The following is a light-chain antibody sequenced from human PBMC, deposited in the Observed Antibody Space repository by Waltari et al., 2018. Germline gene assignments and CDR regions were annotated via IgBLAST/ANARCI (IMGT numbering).Light chain of an antibody. CDR1: SSDVGGYNS. J-gene: IGLJ3*02. V-gene: IGLV2-14*01. Sequence: QSALTQPAPVSGSPGQSIPISCTGTSSDVGGYNSVPWYQQHPGKAPKLMIYEVSNRPSGVSNRFSGSKSGNTASLTISGLQAEDEADYYCSSYTSSSTLVFGGGTKLTVL. CDR2: EVS. CDR3: SSYTSSSTLV.